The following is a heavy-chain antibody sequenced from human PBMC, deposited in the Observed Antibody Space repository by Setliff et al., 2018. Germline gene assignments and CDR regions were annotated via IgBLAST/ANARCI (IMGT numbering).Heavy chain of an antibody. Sequence: SETLSLTCAVYGGSFSGYYWSWIRQPPGKGLEWIGEINHSGNTNYDPSLKSRVTLSVDTSKNQFSLKLSSVTAADTAVYYCARDRQYCSSPTCYSSYFYYYGMDVWGQGTTVTVSS. D-gene: IGHD2-2*02. CDR3: ARDRQYCSSPTCYSSYFYYYGMDV. V-gene: IGHV4-34*01. J-gene: IGHJ6*02. CDR2: INHSGNT. CDR1: GGSFSGYY.